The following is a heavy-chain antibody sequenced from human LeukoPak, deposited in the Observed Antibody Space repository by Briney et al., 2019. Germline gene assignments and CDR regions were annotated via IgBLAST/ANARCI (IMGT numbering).Heavy chain of an antibody. CDR3: ASGYCSSTSCYAGAFDY. CDR2: INANSGGT. J-gene: IGHJ4*02. V-gene: IGHV1-2*02. Sequence: ASVKVSCKASGHTFTGYYMHWVRQAPGQGLEWMGWINANSGGTNYAQKFQGRVTMTRDTSISTAYMELSRLRSDDTAVYYCASGYCSSTSCYAGAFDYWGQGTLVTVSS. CDR1: GHTFTGYY. D-gene: IGHD2-2*01.